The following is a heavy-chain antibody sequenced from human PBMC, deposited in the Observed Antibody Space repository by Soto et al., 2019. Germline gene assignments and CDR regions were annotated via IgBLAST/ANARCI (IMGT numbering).Heavy chain of an antibody. CDR2: IIPIFGTA. V-gene: IGHV1-69*13. J-gene: IGHJ5*02. CDR1: RGSFSSYA. CDR3: AREVSGNFGP. Sequence: VQVSCKPSRGSFSSYAIIWVRQAPGQGLEWMGGIIPIFGTANYAQKFQGRVTITADESTSTAYMELSRLRSEDTAVYYCAREVSGNFGPWGQGTLVTVSS. D-gene: IGHD2-21*02.